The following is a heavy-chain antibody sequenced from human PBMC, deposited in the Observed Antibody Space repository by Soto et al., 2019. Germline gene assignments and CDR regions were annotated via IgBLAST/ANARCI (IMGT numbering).Heavy chain of an antibody. CDR2: ISGSGGST. J-gene: IGHJ3*02. CDR1: GFTFSSYA. CDR3: AKDRTLVYDSSGYHDAFDI. D-gene: IGHD3-22*01. Sequence: PGGSLRLSCAASGFTFSSYAMSWVRQAPGKGLEWVSAISGSGGSTYYADSVKGRFTISRDNSKNTLYLQMKSLRAEDTAVYYCAKDRTLVYDSSGYHDAFDIWGQGTMVTVSS. V-gene: IGHV3-23*01.